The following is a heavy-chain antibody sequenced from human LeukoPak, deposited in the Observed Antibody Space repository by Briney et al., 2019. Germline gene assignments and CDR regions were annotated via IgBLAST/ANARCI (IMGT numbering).Heavy chain of an antibody. J-gene: IGHJ4*02. CDR3: ARGYYYDSSGYHLDY. D-gene: IGHD3-22*01. CDR1: GGSFSGYY. Sequence: SETLSLTCAVYGGSFSGYYWGWIRQPPGEGLEWIGEINHSGSTNYNPSLKSRVTISVDTSKNQFSLKLSSVTAADTAVYYCARGYYYDSSGYHLDYWGQGTLVTVSS. V-gene: IGHV4-34*01. CDR2: INHSGST.